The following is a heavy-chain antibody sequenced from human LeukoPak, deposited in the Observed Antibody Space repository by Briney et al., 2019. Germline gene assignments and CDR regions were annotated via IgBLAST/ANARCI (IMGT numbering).Heavy chain of an antibody. J-gene: IGHJ6*04. Sequence: GESLTLSCAASGFTFSTYAMSWVRQAPGKGLERVSAISGSGGSKYYADSVMGRFTISRDNSKNTLYLQMNSLRAEDTAVYHCAKDEGGGGVTHYYHYGMDVWGRGTTVTVSS. CDR1: GFTFSTYA. CDR2: ISGSGGSK. D-gene: IGHD4-23*01. V-gene: IGHV3-23*01. CDR3: AKDEGGGGVTHYYHYGMDV.